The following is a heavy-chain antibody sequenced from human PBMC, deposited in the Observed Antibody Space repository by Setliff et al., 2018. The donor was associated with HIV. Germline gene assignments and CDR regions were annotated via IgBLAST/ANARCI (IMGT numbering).Heavy chain of an antibody. J-gene: IGHJ1*01. CDR2: IDPSDSYT. Sequence: PGESLKISCKASGSRFNSYWFSWVRPMPGKGLEWMGRIDPSDSYTDYSPSFKGHVTLSADRSISTAYLQWSSLKASDTAMYYCATSRALSQFGWGLGTLVTVSS. D-gene: IGHD3-10*01. V-gene: IGHV5-10-1*01. CDR1: GSRFNSYW. CDR3: ATSRALSQFG.